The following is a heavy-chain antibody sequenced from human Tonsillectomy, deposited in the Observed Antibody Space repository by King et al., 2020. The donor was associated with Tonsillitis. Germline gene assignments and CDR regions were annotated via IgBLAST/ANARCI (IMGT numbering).Heavy chain of an antibody. CDR1: GGSISSYY. D-gene: IGHD3-3*01. CDR3: ARDGFRINDFWSGPPDAFDI. CDR2: IYTSGST. V-gene: IGHV4-4*07. Sequence: VQLQESGPGLVKPSETLSLTCTVSGGSISSYYWSWIRQPAGKGLEWIGRIYTSGSTNYNPSLKSRVTMSVDTSKNQFSLKLSSVTAADTAVYYCARDGFRINDFWSGPPDAFDIWGQGTMVTVSS. J-gene: IGHJ3*02.